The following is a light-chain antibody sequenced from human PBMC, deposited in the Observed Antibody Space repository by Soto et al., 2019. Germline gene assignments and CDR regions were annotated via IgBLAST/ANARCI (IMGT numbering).Light chain of an antibody. V-gene: IGLV3-21*04. CDR2: YDS. CDR3: PVWDSSSDHVV. Sequence: SYELTQPPSVSVAPGKTARITCGGNNIGSKSVHWYQQKPGQAPVLVISYDSDRPSGIPERFSGSNSRSTATLTISRVEAGDEADYYCPVWDSSSDHVVFGGGTKVTVL. J-gene: IGLJ2*01. CDR1: NIGSKS.